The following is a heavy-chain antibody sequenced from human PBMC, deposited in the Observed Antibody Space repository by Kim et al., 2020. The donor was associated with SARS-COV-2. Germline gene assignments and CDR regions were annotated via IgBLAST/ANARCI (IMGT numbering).Heavy chain of an antibody. CDR3: ARHGDTAMVSYFDY. J-gene: IGHJ4*02. V-gene: IGHV5-51*01. D-gene: IGHD5-18*01. Sequence: SPSFQGQVTISADKSISTAYLQGSSLKASDTAMYYCARHGDTAMVSYFDYWGQGTLVTVSS.